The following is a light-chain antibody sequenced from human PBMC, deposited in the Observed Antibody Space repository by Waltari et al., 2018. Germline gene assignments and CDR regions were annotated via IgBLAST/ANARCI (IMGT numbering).Light chain of an antibody. V-gene: IGLV2-23*02. Sequence: QSALTQPASVSGSPGQSITISCTGTSSDVGNYTLVSWYQQYPGKVRKLVIYEVVKRHPSVSIRFSGSKSGSTASLTISGLQSEDEGNYYCTSYAGRSTLIFGGGT. CDR1: SSDVGNYTL. CDR2: EVV. CDR3: TSYAGRSTLI. J-gene: IGLJ2*01.